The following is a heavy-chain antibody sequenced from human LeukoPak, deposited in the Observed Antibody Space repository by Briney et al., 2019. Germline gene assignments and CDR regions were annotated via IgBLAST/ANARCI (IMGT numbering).Heavy chain of an antibody. D-gene: IGHD6-13*01. V-gene: IGHV4-39*01. CDR1: GGSISSYY. CDR3: ARHLSSSKGAYFDY. Sequence: SERESLTCTVSGGSISSYYWGWTRQPPGKGLEWIGSIYYSGSTYYNPHLTGCVTGSVDTSKNHVTLKLSSVTAADTAVYYCARHLSSSKGAYFDYWGQGTLVTVSS. CDR2: IYYSGST. J-gene: IGHJ4*02.